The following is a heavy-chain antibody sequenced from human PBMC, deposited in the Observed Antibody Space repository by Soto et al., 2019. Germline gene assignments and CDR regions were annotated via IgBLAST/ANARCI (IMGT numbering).Heavy chain of an antibody. CDR3: TRANWYSEY. V-gene: IGHV1-24*01. D-gene: IGHD7-27*01. Sequence: ASVKVSCKVSGYTLTELSMHWVRQPPGKGFEWMGGINPKDGKTTYAQKFQGRVTMTRDTSTSTVYMELSSLRSEDTAIYYCTRANWYSEYWGQGTLVTVSS. J-gene: IGHJ4*02. CDR2: INPKDGKT. CDR1: GYTLTELS.